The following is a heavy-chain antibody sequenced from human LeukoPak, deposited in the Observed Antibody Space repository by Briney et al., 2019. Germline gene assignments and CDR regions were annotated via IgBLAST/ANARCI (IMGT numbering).Heavy chain of an antibody. D-gene: IGHD2-2*01. CDR3: ARDRHYCSSTSCLLGYDY. Sequence: ASVKVSCKASRYTFTSYYMHWVRQAPGQGLEWMGIINPSGGSTSYAQKFQGRVTMTRDTSTSTVYMELSSLRSEDTAVYYCARDRHYCSSTSCLLGYDYWGQGTLVTVSS. V-gene: IGHV1-46*01. CDR2: INPSGGST. J-gene: IGHJ4*02. CDR1: RYTFTSYY.